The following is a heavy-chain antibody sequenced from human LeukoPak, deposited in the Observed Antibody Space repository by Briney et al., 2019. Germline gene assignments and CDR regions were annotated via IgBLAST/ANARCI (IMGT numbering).Heavy chain of an antibody. J-gene: IGHJ6*02. CDR3: ARDPPRIVVVVAATNYYGMDV. V-gene: IGHV1-18*01. CDR2: ISAYNGNT. CDR1: GYTFTSYG. D-gene: IGHD2-15*01. Sequence: ASVKVSCKASGYTFTSYGTSWVRQAPGQALEWMGWISAYNGNTNYAQKLQGRVTMTTDTSTSTAYMELRSLRSDDTAVYYCARDPPRIVVVVAATNYYGMDVWGQGTTVTVSS.